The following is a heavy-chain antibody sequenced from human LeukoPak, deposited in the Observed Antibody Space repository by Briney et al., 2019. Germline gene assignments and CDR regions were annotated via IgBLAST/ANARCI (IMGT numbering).Heavy chain of an antibody. CDR1: GDTFSNCG. V-gene: IGHV1-69*05. CDR2: IIPILRTP. CDR3: ARGCSDDFWSGYSSYFDH. J-gene: IGHJ4*02. Sequence: SVKVSCKASGDTFSNCGISWVRQAPGQGLEWMGGIIPILRTPNYPQKFQGRVTITTVESTSTACMELSSLRSDDTAIYYCARGCSDDFWSGYSSYFDHWGQGTLVTVSS. D-gene: IGHD3-3*01.